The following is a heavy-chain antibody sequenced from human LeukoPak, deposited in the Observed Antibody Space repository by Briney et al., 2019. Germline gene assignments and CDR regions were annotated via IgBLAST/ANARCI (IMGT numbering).Heavy chain of an antibody. CDR3: ARDFYPIAVAESYFDY. Sequence: ASVKVSCKASGYTFTGYYMQWVRQAPGQGLEWMGWINPNSGGTNYAQMFQGWVTMTRDTSISTAYMELSRLRSDDTAVYYCARDFYPIAVAESYFDYWGQGTLVTVSS. J-gene: IGHJ4*02. V-gene: IGHV1-2*04. D-gene: IGHD6-19*01. CDR1: GYTFTGYY. CDR2: INPNSGGT.